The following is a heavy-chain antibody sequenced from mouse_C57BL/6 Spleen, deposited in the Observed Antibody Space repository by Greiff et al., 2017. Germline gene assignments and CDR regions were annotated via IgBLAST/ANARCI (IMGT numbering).Heavy chain of an antibody. D-gene: IGHD1-1*01. CDR2: INPSSGYT. CDR3: ARDGSSYLDY. J-gene: IGHJ2*01. CDR1: GYTFTSYT. Sequence: QVQLKESGAELARPGASVKMSCKASGYTFTSYTMHWVKQRPGQGLEWIGYINPSSGYTKYNQKFKDKATLTADKSSSTAYMQLSSLTSEDSAVYYCARDGSSYLDYWGKGATLTVSS. V-gene: IGHV1-4*01.